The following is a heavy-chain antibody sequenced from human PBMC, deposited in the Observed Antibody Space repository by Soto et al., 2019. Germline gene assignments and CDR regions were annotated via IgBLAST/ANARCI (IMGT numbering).Heavy chain of an antibody. CDR1: RDTFTSYY. V-gene: IGHV1-46*01. CDR3: ARSSGGNFGIIIEGTNWFAP. J-gene: IGHJ5*02. Sequence: QLVQSGGEVKQPGASVKVSCKAPRDTFTSYYINWVRQAPGQGLEWMGVINPHGGSTAYAQKFKGRVTLTRETSASTVYMEVSSLTSEDTAMYYCARSSGGNFGIIIEGTNWFAPWGPGNPGHRLL. D-gene: IGHD1-26*01. CDR2: INPHGGST.